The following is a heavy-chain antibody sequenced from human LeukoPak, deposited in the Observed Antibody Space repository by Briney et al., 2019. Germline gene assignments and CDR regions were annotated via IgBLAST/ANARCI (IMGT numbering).Heavy chain of an antibody. Sequence: GGSLRLSCAASGFTFSSYAMSWVRQAPGKGLEWVSAISGSGGSTYCADSVKGRFTISRDNSKNTLYLQMNSLRAEDTAVYYCAKDQSGSYLYYFDYWGQGTLVTVSS. CDR2: ISGSGGST. J-gene: IGHJ4*02. CDR1: GFTFSSYA. D-gene: IGHD1-26*01. CDR3: AKDQSGSYLYYFDY. V-gene: IGHV3-23*01.